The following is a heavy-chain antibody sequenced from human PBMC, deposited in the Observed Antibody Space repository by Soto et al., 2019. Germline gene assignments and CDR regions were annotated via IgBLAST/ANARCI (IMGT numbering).Heavy chain of an antibody. CDR3: ACRWQDRNGLPY. CDR2: IWHDGSNK. J-gene: IGHJ4*02. CDR1: GFTFSSYG. D-gene: IGHD1-1*01. V-gene: IGHV3-33*01. Sequence: GGSLRLSCAASGFTFSSYGMHWVRQALGKGLEWVAVIWHDGSNKYYADSVKGRFTISIDNSKNTLYVQMNSLRAEDTSVYYCACRWQDRNGLPYGGQGTLVTFSS.